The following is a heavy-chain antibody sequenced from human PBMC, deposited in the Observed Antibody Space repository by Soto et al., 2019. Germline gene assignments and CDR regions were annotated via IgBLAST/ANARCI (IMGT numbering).Heavy chain of an antibody. CDR2: ISGSGGST. CDR3: AKDLDFWSGYYKPYFDY. D-gene: IGHD3-3*01. Sequence: VGSLRLSCAASGFTFSSYAVSWVRQAPGKGLEWVSAISGSGGSTYYADSVKGRFTISRDNSKNTLYLQMNSLRAEDTAVYYCAKDLDFWSGYYKPYFDYWGQGTLVTVSS. CDR1: GFTFSSYA. J-gene: IGHJ4*02. V-gene: IGHV3-23*01.